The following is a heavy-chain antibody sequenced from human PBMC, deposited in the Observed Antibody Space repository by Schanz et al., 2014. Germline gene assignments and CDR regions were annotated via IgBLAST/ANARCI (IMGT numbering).Heavy chain of an antibody. J-gene: IGHJ6*02. CDR1: GFTFSDHF. D-gene: IGHD4-17*01. CDR2: ISSSGSYI. V-gene: IGHV3-11*04. Sequence: QVQLVESGGGLVKPGGSLTLSCAASGFTFSDHFMSWIRQAPGKGLEWVSSISSSGSYIYFPDSVKGRFTISRDNAKNSLYLQMNSLRAEYTAVYYCARVRAYDYGAEAHGMDVWGHGTTVTFSS. CDR3: ARVRAYDYGAEAHGMDV.